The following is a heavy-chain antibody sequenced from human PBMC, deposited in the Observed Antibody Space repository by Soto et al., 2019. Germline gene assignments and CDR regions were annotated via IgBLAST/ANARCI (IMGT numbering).Heavy chain of an antibody. Sequence: PSETLSLTCTVSGGSISSSSYYWGWIRQPPGKGLEWIGSIYYSGSTYYNPSLKSRVTISVDTSKNQFSLKLSSVTAADTAVYYCARQQQLVRFSAFDIWGQGTMVTVS. D-gene: IGHD6-13*01. CDR3: ARQQQLVRFSAFDI. V-gene: IGHV4-39*01. CDR2: IYYSGST. CDR1: GGSISSSSYY. J-gene: IGHJ3*02.